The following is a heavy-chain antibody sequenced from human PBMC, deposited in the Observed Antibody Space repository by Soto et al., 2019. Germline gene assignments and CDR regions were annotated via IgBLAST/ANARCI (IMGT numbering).Heavy chain of an antibody. D-gene: IGHD5-12*01. Sequence: QVQLVESGGGVVQPGRSLRLSCAASGFTFSSYAMHWVRQAPGKGLEWVAVISYDGSNKYYADSVKGRFTISRDNSKNTLYLQMNSLRAEHTAVYYCAREGWLDIVATSFDYWGQGTLVTVSS. J-gene: IGHJ4*02. V-gene: IGHV3-30-3*01. CDR1: GFTFSSYA. CDR3: AREGWLDIVATSFDY. CDR2: ISYDGSNK.